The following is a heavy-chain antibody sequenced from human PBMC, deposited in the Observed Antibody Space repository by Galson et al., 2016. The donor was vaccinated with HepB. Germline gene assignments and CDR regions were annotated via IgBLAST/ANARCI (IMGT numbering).Heavy chain of an antibody. CDR3: VHRSAAGTRFHH. D-gene: IGHD6-13*01. CDR1: GFSLSASGMG. CDR2: IYWDDDE. J-gene: IGHJ1*01. Sequence: PALVKPPQTLTLTCSFSGFSLSASGMGVGWIRQPPGKALEWLALIYWDDDERYSPSLRSRLTITKDTSKNQVVLKVTNMRPDDTATYYCVHRSAAGTRFHHWGQGTLVTVSS. V-gene: IGHV2-5*08.